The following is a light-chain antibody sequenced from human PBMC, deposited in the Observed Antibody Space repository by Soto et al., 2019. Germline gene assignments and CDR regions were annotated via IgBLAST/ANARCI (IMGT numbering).Light chain of an antibody. CDR1: QTISSW. CDR2: DAS. V-gene: IGKV1-5*01. J-gene: IGKJ5*01. Sequence: DLRITQSPYTPSAYVVDRVIITCRASQTISSWLAWYQQKPGKAPNLLIYDASTLERGVPSRFSGTGSGTEFTLTIDRLQPDDFATYYCQQYHTSSLHFGQGTRLEI. CDR3: QQYHTSSLH.